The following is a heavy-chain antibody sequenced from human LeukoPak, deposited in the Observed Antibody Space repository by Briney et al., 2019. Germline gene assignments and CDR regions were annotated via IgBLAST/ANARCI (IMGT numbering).Heavy chain of an antibody. CDR1: RCSIRRSSYY. CDR3: ARRGTNWGRFDY. J-gene: IGHJ4*02. Sequence: SVTLSLTCTLSRCSIRRSSYYWLWMRQPPGKGLAWIGTIHYSGSTYYNPSLRSRVTMSVDTSKNQLSLKLTSVTAADTAVYYCARRGTNWGRFDYWGQGSLVTVSS. V-gene: IGHV4-39*01. D-gene: IGHD7-27*01. CDR2: IHYSGST.